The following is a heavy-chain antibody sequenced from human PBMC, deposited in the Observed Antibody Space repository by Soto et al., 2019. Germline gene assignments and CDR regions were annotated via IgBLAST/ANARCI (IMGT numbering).Heavy chain of an antibody. V-gene: IGHV3-74*01. CDR2: INSDGSST. D-gene: IGHD1-1*01. CDR1: GFTFSSYW. J-gene: IGHJ6*03. Sequence: GGSLRLSCAASGFTFSSYWMHWVRQAPGKGLVWVSRINSDGSSTSYADSVKGRFTISRDNAKNTLYLQMSSLRAEDTAVYYCAREATERDYYYYMDVWGKGTTVTVSS. CDR3: AREATERDYYYYMDV.